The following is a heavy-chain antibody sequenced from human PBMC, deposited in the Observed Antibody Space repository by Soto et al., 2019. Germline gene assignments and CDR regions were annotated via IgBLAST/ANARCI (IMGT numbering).Heavy chain of an antibody. CDR3: ARSPTPPTTRAFDI. Sequence: ASVKVSCKASGYTFTGYYMHWVRQAPGQGLEWMGWINPNSGGTNYAQKFQGWVTMTRDTSISTAYMELSRLRSDDTAVYYCARSPTPPTTRAFDIWGQGTMVTVSS. CDR2: INPNSGGT. CDR1: GYTFTGYY. D-gene: IGHD4-17*01. J-gene: IGHJ3*02. V-gene: IGHV1-2*04.